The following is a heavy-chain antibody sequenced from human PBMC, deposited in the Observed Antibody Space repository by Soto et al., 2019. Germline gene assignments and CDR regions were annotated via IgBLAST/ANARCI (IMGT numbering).Heavy chain of an antibody. CDR1: GGSINSGNSY. CDR3: AREKIDSSGYYFDY. D-gene: IGHD3-22*01. CDR2: IYYRGST. V-gene: IGHV4-30-4*01. Sequence: QVQLQESGPGLVKPSQTLSLTCTVSGGSINSGNSYWSWIRQPPGKGLEWIGFIYYRGSTYYNPTLQSRVDMSIDTSKNQFSLKLSSVTAADTAVYYCAREKIDSSGYYFDYWGQGTLATVSS. J-gene: IGHJ4*02.